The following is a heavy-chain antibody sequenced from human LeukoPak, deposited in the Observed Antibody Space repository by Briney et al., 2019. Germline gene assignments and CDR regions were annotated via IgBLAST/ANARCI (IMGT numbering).Heavy chain of an antibody. CDR3: ARKLLEEQWLAFYYYMDV. CDR2: IYYSGST. J-gene: IGHJ6*03. D-gene: IGHD6-19*01. V-gene: IGHV4-39*01. CDR1: GVSISSSSYY. Sequence: SETLSLTCTVSGVSISSSSYYWGWIRQPPGKGLEWIGSIYYSGSTYYNPSLKSRVTISVDTSKNQFSLKLSSVTAADTAVYYCARKLLEEQWLAFYYYMDVWGKGTTVTVS.